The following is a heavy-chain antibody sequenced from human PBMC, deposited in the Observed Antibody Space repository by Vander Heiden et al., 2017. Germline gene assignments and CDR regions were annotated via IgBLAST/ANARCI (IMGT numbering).Heavy chain of an antibody. V-gene: IGHV3-23*01. Sequence: EVQPLAFGGVLLQPGGSLCLSCAPSGSPFSSYAMSWVRQGPGKGLEWVSAISGSGGSTYDADSVKGRFTISRDNPKNTLYLQMNSLRAEDTAVYYCAKGVVVRGVIGYWGQGTLVTVSS. J-gene: IGHJ4*02. CDR1: GSPFSSYA. CDR3: AKGVVVRGVIGY. D-gene: IGHD3-10*01. CDR2: ISGSGGST.